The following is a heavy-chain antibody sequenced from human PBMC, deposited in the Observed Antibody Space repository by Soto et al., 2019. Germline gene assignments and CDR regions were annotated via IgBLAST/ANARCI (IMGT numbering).Heavy chain of an antibody. Sequence: QVQLVESGGGVVQPGRSLRLSCAASGFTCSSYGMHWVRQAPGKGLEWVAVISYDENNKYYADSVKGRFTISRDNSKNTLYLQMNSLRAEDTAVYYCAKAVYSGSYFDYWGQGTLVTVSS. J-gene: IGHJ4*02. V-gene: IGHV3-30*18. CDR1: GFTCSSYG. CDR2: ISYDENNK. CDR3: AKAVYSGSYFDY. D-gene: IGHD1-26*01.